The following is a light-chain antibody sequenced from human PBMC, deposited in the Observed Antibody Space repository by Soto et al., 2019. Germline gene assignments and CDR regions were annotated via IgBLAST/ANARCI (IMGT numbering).Light chain of an antibody. CDR1: SSDIGRYDY. CDR3: GSYTSATTWV. Sequence: QSALTQPASVSGSPGQSITISCTGTSSDIGRYDYVSWYQQFPGKAPNLMIYRVINRPSGVSDRFSGSKSGNSASLSISGLQPEDEASYFCGSYTSATTWVFGGGTKLTVL. J-gene: IGLJ3*02. CDR2: RVI. V-gene: IGLV2-14*03.